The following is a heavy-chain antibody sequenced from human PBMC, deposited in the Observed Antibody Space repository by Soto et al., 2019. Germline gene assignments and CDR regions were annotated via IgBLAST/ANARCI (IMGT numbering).Heavy chain of an antibody. CDR3: GKDGGGGTYYDYFSSYHHYYYYGMDV. V-gene: IGHV3-23*01. CDR1: GFTFSSYA. D-gene: IGHD3-16*01. Sequence: EVQLLESGGGLVQPGGSLRLSCAASGFTFSSYAMSWVRQAPGKGLEWVSAISGSGGSTYYADSVKGRFTISRDNYKNTPFLQMNTLRGADTEVYYCGKDGGGGTYYDYFSSYHHYYYYGMDVWGQGTTVTVSS. J-gene: IGHJ6*02. CDR2: ISGSGGST.